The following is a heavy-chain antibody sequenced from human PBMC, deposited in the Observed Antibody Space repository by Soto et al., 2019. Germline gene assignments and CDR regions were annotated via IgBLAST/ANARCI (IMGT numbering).Heavy chain of an antibody. CDR1: GFTFNSYA. J-gene: IGHJ3*02. Sequence: QVQLVESGGGVVQPGRSLRLSCAASGFTFNSYAMHWVRQAPGKGLEWVAVISYDGSNKHYADSVKGRFTTSRDNSKNSLYLQMNSLRAEDTAVYYCARAGRKDAFDIWGQGTMVTVSS. V-gene: IGHV3-30-3*01. CDR3: ARAGRKDAFDI. D-gene: IGHD1-26*01. CDR2: ISYDGSNK.